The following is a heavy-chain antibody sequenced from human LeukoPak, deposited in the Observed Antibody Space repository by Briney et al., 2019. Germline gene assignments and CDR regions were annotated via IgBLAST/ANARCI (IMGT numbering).Heavy chain of an antibody. CDR2: INPSGGNT. Sequence: ASVKVSCKASGYTFTSYGISWVRQAPGQGLEWMGIINPSGGNTTYAQKFQGRVTMTRDMSTSTVYMELSSLRSEDTAVYYCARDPSYDSSGYYYGYFGYWGQGTLVTVSS. CDR1: GYTFTSYG. V-gene: IGHV1-46*01. CDR3: ARDPSYDSSGYYYGYFGY. J-gene: IGHJ4*02. D-gene: IGHD3-22*01.